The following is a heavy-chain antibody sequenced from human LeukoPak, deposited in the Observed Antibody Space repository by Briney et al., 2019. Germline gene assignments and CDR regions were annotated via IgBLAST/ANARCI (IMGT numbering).Heavy chain of an antibody. J-gene: IGHJ3*01. V-gene: IGHV3-23*01. CDR3: ATVKGQGAFEV. CDR2: ISDSGSGT. Sequence: GGSLRLSCAGSGFTFSYYAMGWVRKAPGPGLDLVSVISDSGSGTYYADPVKGRFTISRDNSKKTLYVQMNSLRAEDTAIYYCATVKGQGAFEVWGPGTLVAVSS. CDR1: GFTFSYYA.